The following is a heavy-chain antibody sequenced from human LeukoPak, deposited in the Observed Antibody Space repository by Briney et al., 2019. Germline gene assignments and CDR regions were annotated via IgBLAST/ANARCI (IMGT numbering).Heavy chain of an antibody. CDR3: TTNPRYCSSTSCYTEEYFQH. V-gene: IGHV3-15*01. J-gene: IGHJ1*01. Sequence: GGSLRLSCAASGFTFSNAWMSWVRQAPGKGLEWVGRIKSKTDGGTTDYAAPVKGRFTISRDDSKNTLYLQMNSLKTEDTAVYHCTTNPRYCSSTSCYTEEYFQHWGQGTLVTVSS. CDR1: GFTFSNAW. D-gene: IGHD2-2*02. CDR2: IKSKTDGGTT.